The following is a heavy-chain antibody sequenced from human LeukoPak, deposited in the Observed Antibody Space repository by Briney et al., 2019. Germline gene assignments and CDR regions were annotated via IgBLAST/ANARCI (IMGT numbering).Heavy chain of an antibody. CDR1: GGSFSGYY. V-gene: IGHV4-34*01. CDR3: ARVAHFTFGAYGMDV. J-gene: IGHJ6*02. CDR2: INHSGST. Sequence: SETLSLTCAVYGGSFSGYYWSWIRHPPGKGLEWIGEINHSGSTNYNPSLKSRVTISVDTSKNQFSLKLSSVTAADTAVYYCARVAHFTFGAYGMDVWGQGTTVTVSS. D-gene: IGHD3-16*01.